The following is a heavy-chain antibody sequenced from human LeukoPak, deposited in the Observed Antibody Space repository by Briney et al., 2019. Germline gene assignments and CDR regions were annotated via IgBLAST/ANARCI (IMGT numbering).Heavy chain of an antibody. CDR2: IYYSGST. J-gene: IGHJ4*02. Sequence: SETLSLTCTVSGGSISSYYWSWIRQPPGKGLEWIGYIYYSGSTNYNPSLKSRVTISVDTSKNQFSLKLSSVTAADTAVYYCARIPARDCSSTSCYMRWDQGTLVTVSS. D-gene: IGHD2-2*02. V-gene: IGHV4-59*01. CDR1: GGSISSYY. CDR3: ARIPARDCSSTSCYMR.